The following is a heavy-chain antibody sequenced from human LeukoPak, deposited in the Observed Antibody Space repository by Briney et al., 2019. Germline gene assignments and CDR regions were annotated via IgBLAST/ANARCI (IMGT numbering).Heavy chain of an antibody. CDR1: GYTFTSYY. CDR2: INPSGGST. CDR3: ARGSHTAMVPSPFDY. D-gene: IGHD5-18*01. Sequence: GASVKVSCKASGYTFTSYYMHWVRQAPGQGLEWMGIINPSGGSTSYAQKFQGRVTMTRDTSTSTVYMELSSLRSEDTAVYYYARGSHTAMVPSPFDYWGQGTLVTVSS. J-gene: IGHJ4*02. V-gene: IGHV1-46*01.